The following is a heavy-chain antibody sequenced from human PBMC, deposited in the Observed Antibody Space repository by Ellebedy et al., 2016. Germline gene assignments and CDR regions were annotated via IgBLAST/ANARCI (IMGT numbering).Heavy chain of an antibody. V-gene: IGHV3-43*01. CDR1: GFDFRGFS. CDR3: ARESSIPGDYRFDC. Sequence: GESLKISCSASGFDFRGFSMHWVRQRPGKGLEWVCLLNRDGSRSFYGDSFEGRFTISRDNAKKSLYLQLNSLRDEDTAVYYCARESSIPGDYRFDCWGQGTLVTVSS. CDR2: LNRDGSRS. D-gene: IGHD4-17*01. J-gene: IGHJ4*02.